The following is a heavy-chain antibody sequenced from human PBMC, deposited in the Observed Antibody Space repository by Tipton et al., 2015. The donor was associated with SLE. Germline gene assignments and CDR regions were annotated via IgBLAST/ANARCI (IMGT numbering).Heavy chain of an antibody. CDR1: GGSISSGDYY. CDR3: ARGDSSSWDLFDC. CDR2: IYYSGST. J-gene: IGHJ4*02. D-gene: IGHD6-13*01. Sequence: TLSLTCTVSGGSISSGDYYWSWIRQPPGKGLEWIGYIYYSGSTYYNPSLKSRVTISVDTSKNQFSLKLSSVTAADTAVFYCARGDSSSWDLFDCWGQGTLVTVSS. V-gene: IGHV4-30-4*01.